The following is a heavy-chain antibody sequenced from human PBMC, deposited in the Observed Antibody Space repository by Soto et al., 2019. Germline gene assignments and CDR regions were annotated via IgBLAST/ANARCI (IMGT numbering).Heavy chain of an antibody. J-gene: IGHJ4*02. CDR1: GYTFTRYA. CDR3: VAVDIGDY. CDR2: INGGDGNT. Sequence: QVQLVQSGAEVKKPGASVKVSCKASGYTFTRYAIHWVRQAPGQRLEWMGWINGGDGNTKYLQNFQGRVTFTRDTSASTAYMEVSSLRHEDTAVYFCVAVDIGDYWGQGTLVTVSS. V-gene: IGHV1-3*01. D-gene: IGHD5-12*01.